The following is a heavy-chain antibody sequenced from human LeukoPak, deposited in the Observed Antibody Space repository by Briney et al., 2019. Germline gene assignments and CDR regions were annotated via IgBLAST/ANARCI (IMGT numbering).Heavy chain of an antibody. CDR2: ISSSGSTI. CDR3: ASSRYCSSTSCY. J-gene: IGHJ4*02. CDR1: GFTFSDYY. V-gene: IGHV3-11*01. Sequence: GGSLRLSCAASGFTFSDYYMSWIRQAPGKGLEWVSYISSSGSTIYYADSVKGRFTISRDNTKNSLYLQMNSLRAEDTAVYYCASSRYCSSTSCYWGQGTLVTVSS. D-gene: IGHD2-2*01.